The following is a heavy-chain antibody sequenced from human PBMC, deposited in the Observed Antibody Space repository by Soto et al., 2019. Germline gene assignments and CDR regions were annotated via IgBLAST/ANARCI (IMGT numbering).Heavy chain of an antibody. V-gene: IGHV3-23*01. D-gene: IGHD4-17*01. CDR3: AKRGDYGEDY. Sequence: GGSLRLSCAASGFPFSSYAMSLVRQAPGKGLEWVSSISGSGGSTYYADSVKGRFTISRDNSKNTLYLQMNSLRAEDTAVYYCAKRGDYGEDYWGQGTLVTVSS. CDR1: GFPFSSYA. CDR2: ISGSGGST. J-gene: IGHJ4*02.